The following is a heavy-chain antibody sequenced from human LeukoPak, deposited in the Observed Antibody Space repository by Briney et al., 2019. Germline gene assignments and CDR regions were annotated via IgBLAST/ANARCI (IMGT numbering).Heavy chain of an antibody. V-gene: IGHV3-21*01. J-gene: IGHJ4*02. Sequence: GGSLRLSCVVSGFTFSSYHMNWVRQSPGKGLEWLSSIRTSSSSSYIYYADSVTGRFTIARDNAKNSLYLQMNSLKAEDTAVYYCARRATTERGHSYGLDYWGQGTLVTVSS. CDR1: GFTFSSYH. D-gene: IGHD5-18*01. CDR3: ARRATTERGHSYGLDY. CDR2: IRTSSSSSYI.